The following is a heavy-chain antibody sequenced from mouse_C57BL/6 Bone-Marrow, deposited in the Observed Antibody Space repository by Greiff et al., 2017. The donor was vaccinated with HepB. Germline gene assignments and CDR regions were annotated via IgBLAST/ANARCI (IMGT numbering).Heavy chain of an antibody. CDR1: GFSLTSYG. D-gene: IGHD2-4*01. CDR2: IWSDGST. V-gene: IGHV2-6-1*01. Sequence: VKLQESGPGLVAPSQSLSITCTVSGFSLTSYGVHWVRQPPGKGLEWLVVIWSDGSTTYNSALKSRLSISKDNSKSQVILKMNSLQTDDTAMYYCARHGDYDYEIDYWGQGTTLTVSS. J-gene: IGHJ2*01. CDR3: ARHGDYDYEIDY.